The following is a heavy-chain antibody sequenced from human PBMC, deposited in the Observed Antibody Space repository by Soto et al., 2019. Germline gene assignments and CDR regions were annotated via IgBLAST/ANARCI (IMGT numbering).Heavy chain of an antibody. CDR2: ISGSGDNT. CDR3: AKLPRSGEDPYYGLDV. D-gene: IGHD7-27*01. CDR1: GFTFSTHA. J-gene: IGHJ6*02. Sequence: EVQLLESGGGLVQPGGSLRLSCAASGFTFSTHAISWVRQAPGNGLEWVSTISGSGDNTFYADSVKGRVTISRDNSKNTLYLQINSLRAEDTAVYFCAKLPRSGEDPYYGLDVWGQGTTVTVSS. V-gene: IGHV3-23*01.